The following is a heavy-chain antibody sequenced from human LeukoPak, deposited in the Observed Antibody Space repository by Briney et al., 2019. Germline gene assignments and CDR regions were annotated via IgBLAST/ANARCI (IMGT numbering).Heavy chain of an antibody. V-gene: IGHV1-69*13. CDR1: GGTFSSYA. Sequence: ASVKVSCKXSGGTFSSYAISWVRQAPGQGLEWMGGIIPIFGTANYAQKFQGRVTITADESTSTAYMELSSLRSEDTAVYYCASCIGYCSSTSCYYYYYMDVWGKGTTVTVSS. CDR3: ASCIGYCSSTSCYYYYYMDV. CDR2: IIPIFGTA. J-gene: IGHJ6*03. D-gene: IGHD2-2*01.